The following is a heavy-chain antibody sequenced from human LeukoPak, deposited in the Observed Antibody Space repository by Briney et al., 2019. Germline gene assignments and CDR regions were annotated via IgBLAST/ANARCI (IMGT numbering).Heavy chain of an antibody. J-gene: IGHJ4*02. CDR2: IYHSGST. V-gene: IGHV4-4*02. D-gene: IGHD3-22*01. Sequence: PSETLSLTCAVSGGSISSTNWWSWVRLPPGKGLEWIGEIYHSGSTNYNPSIKSRVTVSVDKSKNQFSLKLSSVTAADTAVYSCAKKKYYDSSPLDFWGQGTLVTVSS. CDR1: GGSISSTNW. CDR3: AKKKYYDSSPLDF.